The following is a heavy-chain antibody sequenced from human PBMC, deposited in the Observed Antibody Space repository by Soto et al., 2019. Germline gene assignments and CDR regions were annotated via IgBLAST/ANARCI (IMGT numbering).Heavy chain of an antibody. Sequence: PSETLSLTCTVSGGSISSGGYYWSWIRQHPGKGLEWIGEINHSGSTNYNPSLKSRVTISVDTSKNQFSLKLCSVTAADTAVYYCSAGKRYSPAVYWGQGTLVTVSS. J-gene: IGHJ4*02. V-gene: IGHV4-31*09. CDR1: GGSISSGGYY. D-gene: IGHD5-18*01. CDR3: SAGKRYSPAVY. CDR2: INHSGST.